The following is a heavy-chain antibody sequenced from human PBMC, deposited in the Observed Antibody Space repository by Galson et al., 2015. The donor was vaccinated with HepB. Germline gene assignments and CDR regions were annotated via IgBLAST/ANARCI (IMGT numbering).Heavy chain of an antibody. CDR2: IYSGGST. J-gene: IGHJ4*02. Sequence: SLRLSCAASGFTVSSNYMSWVRQAPGKGLEWVSVIYSGGSTYYADSVKGRFTISRDNSKNTLYLQMNSLRAEDTAVYYCARSAVATIGGDYFDYWGQGTLVTVSS. CDR1: GFTVSSNY. D-gene: IGHD5-12*01. V-gene: IGHV3-53*01. CDR3: ARSAVATIGGDYFDY.